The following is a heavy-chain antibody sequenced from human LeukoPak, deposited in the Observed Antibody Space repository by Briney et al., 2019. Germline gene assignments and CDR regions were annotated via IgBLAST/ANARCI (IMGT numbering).Heavy chain of an antibody. V-gene: IGHV3-48*03. CDR1: GFTFSSYE. CDR2: ISSSGSTI. J-gene: IGHJ4*02. Sequence: GGSLRLSCAASGFTFSSYEMNWVRQAPGKGPEWVSYISSSGSTIYYADSVKGRFTISRDNAKNSLYLQMNSLRAEDTAVYYCARGRDIAARPDYFDYWGQGTLVTVSS. D-gene: IGHD6-6*01. CDR3: ARGRDIAARPDYFDY.